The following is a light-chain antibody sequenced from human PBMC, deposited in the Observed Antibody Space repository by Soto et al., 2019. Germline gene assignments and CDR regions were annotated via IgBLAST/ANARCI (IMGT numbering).Light chain of an antibody. J-gene: IGKJ1*01. V-gene: IGKV4-1*01. Sequence: DIVVTQPPGSLAVSLGERATIDCKSSQCLLFSSNNKGYLAWYQQQPGQPPGLLISWASTRESGVPDRFGGSGSGTDVTSTSSSLQPEEVAGYFGHQYYGTSTFGQGTRVESK. CDR3: HQYYGTST. CDR2: WAS. CDR1: QCLLFSSNNKGY.